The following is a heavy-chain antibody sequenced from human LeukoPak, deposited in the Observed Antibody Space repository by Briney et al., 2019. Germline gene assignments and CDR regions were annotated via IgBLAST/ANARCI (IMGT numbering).Heavy chain of an antibody. D-gene: IGHD6-19*01. CDR3: ARADGGYSSGWLGANWFDP. V-gene: IGHV1-18*01. CDR2: ISAYNGNT. Sequence: GASVKVSCKASGYTFTSYGISWVRQAPGQGLEWMGWISAYNGNTNYPQKLQGRVTMTTDTSTSTAYMELRSLRFDDTAVYYCARADGGYSSGWLGANWFDPWGQGTLVTVSS. J-gene: IGHJ5*02. CDR1: GYTFTSYG.